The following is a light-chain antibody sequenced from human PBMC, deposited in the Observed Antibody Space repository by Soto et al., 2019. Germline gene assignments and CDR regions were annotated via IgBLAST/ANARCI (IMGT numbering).Light chain of an antibody. J-gene: IGLJ1*01. V-gene: IGLV1-47*01. CDR2: GNI. CDR3: AAWDDSLRGHV. CDR1: SSNIENNY. Sequence: QSALTQPPSASGTPGQRVTISCSGSSSNIENNYVSWYQQLPGTAPKLLIYGNIQRPSGVPDRFSGSKSGTSASLAISGRRSGDEADYYCAAWDDSLRGHVFGTGTKVTVL.